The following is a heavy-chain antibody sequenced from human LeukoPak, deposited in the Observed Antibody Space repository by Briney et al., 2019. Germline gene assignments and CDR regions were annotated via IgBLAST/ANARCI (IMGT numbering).Heavy chain of an antibody. V-gene: IGHV4-59*01. Sequence: SETLSLTRTVSGDSISHYYWTWIRQPPGRGLEWIAFIYHTGITNYNPSLQSRVITSLDTSKNQLSLKLRTVTAADTAVYYCARFISPDSYFYFTYYYYMDVWGKGTAVTVSS. J-gene: IGHJ6*03. CDR1: GDSISHYY. CDR2: IYHTGIT. CDR3: ARFISPDSYFYFTYYYYMDV. D-gene: IGHD3-10*01.